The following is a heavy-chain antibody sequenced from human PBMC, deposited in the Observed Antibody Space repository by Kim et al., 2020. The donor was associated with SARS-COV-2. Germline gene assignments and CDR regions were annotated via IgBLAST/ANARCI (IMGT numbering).Heavy chain of an antibody. CDR3: ARDGLDGDYESYYYYYG. V-gene: IGHV4-39*07. J-gene: IGHJ6*01. D-gene: IGHD4-17*01. CDR1: GGSISSSSYY. CDR2: IYYSGST. Sequence: SETLSLTCTVSGGSISSSSYYWGWIRQPPGKGLEWIGSIYYSGSTYYNPSLKSRVTISVDTSKNQFSLKLSSVTAADTAVYYCARDGLDGDYESYYYYYG.